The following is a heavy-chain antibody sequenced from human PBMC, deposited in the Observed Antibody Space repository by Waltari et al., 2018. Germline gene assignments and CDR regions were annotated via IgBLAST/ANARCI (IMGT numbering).Heavy chain of an antibody. J-gene: IGHJ4*02. D-gene: IGHD3-22*01. Sequence: EVQLVQSGGGLVKPGGSLRLSCAASGITFSNVWMTWVRQAPGKGREEVGRIKSKADGGTTDSAAPVKGRFTSSRDDSKNTLYLQMDSLKTEDTAVYYCATGGPQSAVVNVYWGQGTLVTVSS. CDR3: ATGGPQSAVVNVY. CDR1: GITFSNVW. CDR2: IKSKADGGTT. V-gene: IGHV3-15*01.